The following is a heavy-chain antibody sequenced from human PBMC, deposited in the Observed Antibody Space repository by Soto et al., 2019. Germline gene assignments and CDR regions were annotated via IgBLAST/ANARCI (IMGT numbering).Heavy chain of an antibody. CDR3: AKGGRRVGPDVKLYYYYYMDV. CDR1: GFTFSSYA. D-gene: IGHD1-1*01. J-gene: IGHJ6*03. CDR2: ISGSGGST. V-gene: IGHV3-23*01. Sequence: GGSLRLSCAASGFTFSSYAMSWVRQAPGKGLEWVSAISGSGGSTYYADSVKGRFTISRDNSKNTLYLQMNSLRAEDTAVYYCAKGGRRVGPDVKLYYYYYMDVWGKGTTVTVSS.